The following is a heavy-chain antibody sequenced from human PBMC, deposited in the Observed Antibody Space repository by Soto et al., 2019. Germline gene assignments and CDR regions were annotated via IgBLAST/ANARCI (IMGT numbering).Heavy chain of an antibody. CDR3: AKDAVYNDGLCLMDH. V-gene: IGHV3-23*05. D-gene: IGHD1-1*01. CDR1: GLPHSSFA. Sequence: SLRLCWTASGLPHSSFALKWVRQAPGKGQECVAGIYGSGRGIEYADSVKGRFTISRDNSRNTVYLQMTDLRADDTAVYYCAKDAVYNDGLCLMDHWGQGTQVTVSS. CDR2: IYGSGRGI. J-gene: IGHJ4*02.